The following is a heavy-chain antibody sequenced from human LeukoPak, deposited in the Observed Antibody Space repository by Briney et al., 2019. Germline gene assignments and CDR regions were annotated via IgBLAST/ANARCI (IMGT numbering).Heavy chain of an antibody. CDR3: AIYGSGSYYPYHDY. Sequence: ASVKVSCKASGYTFTGYYMHWVRRAPGQGLEWMGWINPNSGGTNYTQKFQGRVTMTRDTSISTAYMELSRLRSDDTAVYYCAIYGSGSYYPYHDYWGQGTLVTVSS. CDR1: GYTFTGYY. V-gene: IGHV1-2*02. D-gene: IGHD3-10*01. J-gene: IGHJ4*02. CDR2: INPNSGGT.